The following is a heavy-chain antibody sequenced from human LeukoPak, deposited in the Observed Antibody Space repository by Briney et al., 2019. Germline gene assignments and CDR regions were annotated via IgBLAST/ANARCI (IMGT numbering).Heavy chain of an antibody. CDR1: GYTFTSYP. CDR3: ARGTVDTAMDGY. CDR2: MNPNSGKK. J-gene: IGHJ4*02. V-gene: IGHV1-8*01. D-gene: IGHD5-18*01. Sequence: ASVKVSCKASGYTFTSYPINWVRQATGQRLEWMGWMNPNSGKKGYAQKFQGRVTMTRNTSISTAYMELSSLRSEDTAVYYCARGTVDTAMDGYWGQGTLVTVSS.